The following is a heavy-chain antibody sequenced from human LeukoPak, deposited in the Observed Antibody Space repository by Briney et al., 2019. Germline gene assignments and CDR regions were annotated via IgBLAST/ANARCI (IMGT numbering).Heavy chain of an antibody. D-gene: IGHD5-24*01. CDR2: IFYSGST. V-gene: IGHV4-59*01. CDR1: GSSINSYY. J-gene: IGHJ4*02. CDR3: VRGADDYHSANFDF. Sequence: SETLSLTCTVSGSSINSYYWNWIRQPPGKGLEWIGYIFYSGSTGYNPSLRSRVTISADTSKNQFSLKLSSVTSADTAVYYCVRGADDYHSANFDFWGQGTLVTVSS.